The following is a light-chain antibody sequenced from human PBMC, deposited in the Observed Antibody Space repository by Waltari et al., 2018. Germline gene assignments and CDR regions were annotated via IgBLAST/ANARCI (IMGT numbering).Light chain of an antibody. CDR2: AAS. V-gene: IGKV1-39*01. Sequence: DIQMTQSPSSLSASVGDRVTITCRASQSISSYLNWYQQKPGKAPKLLIYAASSLQRGVPSRFSGSGSGTDFTLTISSLQSEDFATYYCQQSYSTPPITFGQGTRLEIK. CDR1: QSISSY. J-gene: IGKJ5*01. CDR3: QQSYSTPPIT.